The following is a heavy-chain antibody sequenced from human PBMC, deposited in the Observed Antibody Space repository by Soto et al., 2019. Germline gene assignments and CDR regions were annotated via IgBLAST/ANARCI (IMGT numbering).Heavy chain of an antibody. D-gene: IGHD4-17*01. J-gene: IGHJ4*02. V-gene: IGHV1-18*01. CDR3: ARGAVSTGGDY. CDR2: INAYNGNT. Sequence: QVQLVQSGAEVKKPGASVKVSCKASGYTFIRYGITWVRQAPGQGLEWMGWINAYNGNTNYSQKLQGRVTMTTDTAPRIAYRELRSLRSDDTAVYCCARGAVSTGGDYWGQGTPVTVSS. CDR1: GYTFIRYG.